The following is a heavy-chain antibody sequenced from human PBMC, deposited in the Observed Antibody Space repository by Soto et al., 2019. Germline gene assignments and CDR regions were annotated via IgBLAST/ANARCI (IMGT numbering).Heavy chain of an antibody. V-gene: IGHV3-30-3*01. J-gene: IGHJ4*02. CDR2: VSYDGSNK. CDR1: GFTFSGNA. CDR3: ARAPYNSAYLDY. Sequence: VQLVESGGGVVQPGKSLKLSCVGSGFTFSGNAMHWVRQAPGKGLEWLSGVSYDGSNKFYLDSVEGRFTISRDNSNNTLSLQMHSQTGDDTAVYYCARAPYNSAYLDYWGQGTLVTVSS. D-gene: IGHD6-19*01.